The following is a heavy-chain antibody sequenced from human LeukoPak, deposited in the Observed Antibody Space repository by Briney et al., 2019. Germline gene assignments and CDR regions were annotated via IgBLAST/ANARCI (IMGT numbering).Heavy chain of an antibody. CDR2: INSDGTTT. CDR3: ARGNCYGMDV. V-gene: IGHV3-74*01. Sequence: GGSLRLSCAASGFTFSSYWMHWVRHAPGKGLLWVSRINSDGTTTYYADSVKGRFTISRDNAKNTLYLQVNSLRAEDTAVYYCARGNCYGMDVWGQGTTVTVSS. J-gene: IGHJ6*02. CDR1: GFTFSSYW.